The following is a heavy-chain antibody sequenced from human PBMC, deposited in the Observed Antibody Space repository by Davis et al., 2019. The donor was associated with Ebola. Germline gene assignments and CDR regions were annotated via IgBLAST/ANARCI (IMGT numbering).Heavy chain of an antibody. V-gene: IGHV1-69*13. J-gene: IGHJ6*03. Sequence: SVKVSCKASGGTFSSYAISWVRQAPGQGLEWMGGIIPIFGTANYAQKFQGRVTITADESTSTAYMELSSLRSEDTAVYYCASRVAIRGKNYMDVWGKGTTVTVSS. D-gene: IGHD2-21*01. CDR3: ASRVAIRGKNYMDV. CDR1: GGTFSSYA. CDR2: IIPIFGTA.